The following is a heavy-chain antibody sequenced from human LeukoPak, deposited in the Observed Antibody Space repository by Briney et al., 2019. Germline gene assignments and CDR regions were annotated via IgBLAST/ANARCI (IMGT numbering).Heavy chain of an antibody. CDR3: ARDQARDYDILTGYYDYGMDV. V-gene: IGHV1-18*01. D-gene: IGHD3-9*01. Sequence: ASVKVSCKASGYTFTSYGISWVRQAPGQGLEWMGWISAYNGNTNYAQKLQGRVTMTTDTSTSIAYMELRSLRSDDTAVYYCARDQARDYDILTGYYDYGMDVWGQGTTVTVSS. J-gene: IGHJ6*02. CDR1: GYTFTSYG. CDR2: ISAYNGNT.